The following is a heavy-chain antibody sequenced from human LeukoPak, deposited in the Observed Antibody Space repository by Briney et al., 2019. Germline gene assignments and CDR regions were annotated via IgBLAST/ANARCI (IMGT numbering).Heavy chain of an antibody. V-gene: IGHV3-23*01. CDR3: AKDRDSSSWYLKTDAFDI. J-gene: IGHJ3*02. Sequence: GGSLRLSCAASGFTFSSYAMSWVRQAPGKGLEWVSAISGSGGSTYYADSVKGRFTISRDNSKNTLYLQMNSLRAEDTAVYYCAKDRDSSSWYLKTDAFDIWGQGTMVTVSS. D-gene: IGHD6-13*01. CDR2: ISGSGGST. CDR1: GFTFSSYA.